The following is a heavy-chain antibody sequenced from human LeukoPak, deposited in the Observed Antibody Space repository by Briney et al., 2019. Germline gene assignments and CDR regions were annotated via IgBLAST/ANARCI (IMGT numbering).Heavy chain of an antibody. CDR2: MHHSGST. CDR3: ARLTYCSSTSCYIDY. Sequence: PSETLSLTCTVSGGSISSSRYYWGWIRQPPGKGLEWIGSMHHSGSTSYNPSLTSRVTISLDTSKNQFFLKLRFVTAADTAVYFCARLTYCSSTSCYIDYWGQGTLVTVSS. D-gene: IGHD2-2*02. CDR1: GGSISSSRYY. J-gene: IGHJ4*01. V-gene: IGHV4-39*07.